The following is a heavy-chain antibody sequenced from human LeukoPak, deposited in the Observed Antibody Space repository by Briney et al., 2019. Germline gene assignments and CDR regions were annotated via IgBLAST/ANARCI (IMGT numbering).Heavy chain of an antibody. D-gene: IGHD3-3*01. CDR1: GGSFSGYY. CDR3: ARKDDFWCGYPFDY. CDR2: INHSGST. Sequence: SETLSLTCAVYGGSFSGYYWSWIRQPPGKGLEWIGEINHSGSTNYNPSLKSRVTISVDTSKNQFSLKLSSVTAADTAVYYCARKDDFWCGYPFDYWGQGTLVTVSS. J-gene: IGHJ4*02. V-gene: IGHV4-34*01.